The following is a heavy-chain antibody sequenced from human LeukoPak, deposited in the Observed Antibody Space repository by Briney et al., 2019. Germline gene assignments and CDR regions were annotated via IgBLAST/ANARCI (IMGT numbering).Heavy chain of an antibody. V-gene: IGHV4-39*01. CDR3: ARHLRAAAHAFDI. D-gene: IGHD6-13*01. J-gene: IGHJ3*02. CDR1: GGSISSSSYY. CDR2: IYYSGST. Sequence: SETLSLTCTVSGGSISSSSYYWGWIRQPPGKGLEWIGSIYYSGSTYYNPSLKSRVTISVDTSKNQFSLKLSSVTAADTAVYHCARHLRAAAHAFDIWGQGTMVTVSS.